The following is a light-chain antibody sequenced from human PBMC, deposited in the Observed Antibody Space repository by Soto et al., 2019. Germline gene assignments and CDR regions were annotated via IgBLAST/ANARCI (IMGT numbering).Light chain of an antibody. J-gene: IGKJ1*01. CDR1: QSISSSY. CDR3: QQYGRSPRT. V-gene: IGKV3-20*01. CDR2: GAS. Sequence: EFVLTQSPGTLSLSPGERATLSCRASQSISSSYLAWYQQKPGQAPRLLIYGASSGATGIPDRFSGSGSGTDFTLTISRLEPEDFAVYYCQQYGRSPRTFGQGTKVEVK.